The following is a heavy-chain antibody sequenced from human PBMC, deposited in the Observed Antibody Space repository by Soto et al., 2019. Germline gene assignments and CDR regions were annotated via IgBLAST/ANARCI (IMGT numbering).Heavy chain of an antibody. D-gene: IGHD3-3*01. CDR1: GYPVTAYY. J-gene: IGHJ3*02. Sequence: QLHLVQSGAVVKKPGASVTVSCSASGYPVTAYYMHWVRQAPGRGLEWMGGINPATGAAKYTQTFQGRVTMTRDTSTSTVCMELSGLTSEDTAVFYWAGGGGVGVAGSAAFDMWGQGTLVTVSS. CDR3: AGGGGVGVAGSAAFDM. CDR2: INPATGAA. V-gene: IGHV1-2*02.